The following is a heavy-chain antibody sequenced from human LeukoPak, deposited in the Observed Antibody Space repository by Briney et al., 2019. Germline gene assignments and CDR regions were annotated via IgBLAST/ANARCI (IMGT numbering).Heavy chain of an antibody. CDR1: GGSISSYY. V-gene: IGHV4-34*01. CDR3: ARAGFGLAPLRGTPFDY. CDR2: INHSGST. D-gene: IGHD3-10*01. J-gene: IGHJ4*01. Sequence: SETLSLTCTVSGGSISSYYWSWIRQPPGKGLEWIGEINHSGSTNYNPSLKSRVTISVDTSKNQFSLKLSSVTAADTAVYYCARAGFGLAPLRGTPFDYWGQGTLVTVSS.